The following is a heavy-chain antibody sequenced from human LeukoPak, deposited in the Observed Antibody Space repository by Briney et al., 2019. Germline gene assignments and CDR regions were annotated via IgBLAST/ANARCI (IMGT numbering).Heavy chain of an antibody. V-gene: IGHV4-38-2*02. D-gene: IGHD2-2*02. CDR1: GYSISSGYY. J-gene: IGHJ4*02. Sequence: PSETLSLTCTVSGYSISSGYYWGWIRQPPGKGLEWIGSIYHSGSTYYNQSLKSRVTISVDTSKNQFSLKLSSVTAADTAVYYCARDGPDIVVVPAAILPLDYWGQGTLVTVSS. CDR2: IYHSGST. CDR3: ARDGPDIVVVPAAILPLDY.